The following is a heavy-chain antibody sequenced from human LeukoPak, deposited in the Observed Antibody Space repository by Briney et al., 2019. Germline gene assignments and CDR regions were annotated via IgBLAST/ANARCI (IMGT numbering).Heavy chain of an antibody. D-gene: IGHD2-21*02. Sequence: TLSLTCTVSGGSVSSGSYYWSWIRQPPGKGLEWIGYIYYSGSTNYNPSLKSRVTISVDTSKNQFSLKLSSVTAADTAVYYCAREGTANWFDPWGQGTLVTVSS. CDR2: IYYSGST. J-gene: IGHJ5*02. CDR1: GGSVSSGSYY. V-gene: IGHV4-61*01. CDR3: AREGTANWFDP.